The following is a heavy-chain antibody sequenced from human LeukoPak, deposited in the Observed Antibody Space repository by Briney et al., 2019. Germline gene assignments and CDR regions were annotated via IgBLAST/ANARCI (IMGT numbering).Heavy chain of an antibody. CDR3: ARGRMVRGVIAYYYGMDV. Sequence: ASVKVSCKASGYTFTSYDINWVRQATGRGLEWMGWMNPNSGNTGYAQKFQGRVTMTRNTSISTAYMELSSLRSEDTAVYYCARGRMVRGVIAYYYGMDVWGQGTTVTVSS. J-gene: IGHJ6*02. D-gene: IGHD3-10*01. CDR1: GYTFTSYD. V-gene: IGHV1-8*01. CDR2: MNPNSGNT.